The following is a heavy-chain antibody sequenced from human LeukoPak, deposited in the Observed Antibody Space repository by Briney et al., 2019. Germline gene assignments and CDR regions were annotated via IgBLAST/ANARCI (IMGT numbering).Heavy chain of an antibody. CDR2: IYTSGST. J-gene: IGHJ3*02. D-gene: IGHD6-6*01. Sequence: PSETLSLTCTVSGGSISSYYWSWIRQPAGKGLEWIGRIYTSGSTNYNPSLKSRVTMSVDTSKNQFSLKLSYVTAADTAVYYCARAKRGEYSSSAGNDAFDIWGQGTMVTVSS. CDR3: ARAKRGEYSSSAGNDAFDI. CDR1: GGSISSYY. V-gene: IGHV4-4*07.